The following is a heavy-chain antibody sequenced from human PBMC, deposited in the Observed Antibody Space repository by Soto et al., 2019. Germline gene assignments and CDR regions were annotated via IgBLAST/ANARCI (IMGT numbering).Heavy chain of an antibody. Sequence: SETLSLTCAVYGGSFSGYYWSWIRQPPGKGLEWIGEINHSGSTNYNPSLKSRVTISVDTSKNQFSLKLSSVTAEDTAVYYCARDASAYDWEIGGWYPRGFDPWGQGTLVTVSS. V-gene: IGHV4-34*01. J-gene: IGHJ5*02. D-gene: IGHD5-12*01. CDR2: INHSGST. CDR1: GGSFSGYY. CDR3: ARDASAYDWEIGGWYPRGFDP.